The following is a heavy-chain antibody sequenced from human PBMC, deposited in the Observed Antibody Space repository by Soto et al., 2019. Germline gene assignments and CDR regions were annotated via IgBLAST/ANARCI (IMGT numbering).Heavy chain of an antibody. V-gene: IGHV3-9*01. D-gene: IGHD6-6*01. Sequence: GGSLRLSCAASGFTFDDYAMHWVRQAPGKGLEWVSGISWNSGSIGYADSVKGRFTISRDNAKNSLYLQMNSLRAEDTALYYCASTAARLHDAFDIWGQGTMVTVSS. J-gene: IGHJ3*02. CDR2: ISWNSGSI. CDR3: ASTAARLHDAFDI. CDR1: GFTFDDYA.